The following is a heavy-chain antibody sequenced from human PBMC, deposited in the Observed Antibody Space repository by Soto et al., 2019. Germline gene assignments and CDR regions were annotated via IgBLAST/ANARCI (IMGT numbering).Heavy chain of an antibody. V-gene: IGHV3-9*01. D-gene: IGHD6-13*01. J-gene: IGHJ5*02. CDR2: ISWNSGSI. CDR1: GFAFDDYA. Sequence: EVQLVESGGGLVQPGRSLRLSCAASGFAFDDYAMHWVRQAPGKGLEWVSGISWNSGSIGYADSVKGRFTISRDNAKNSLYLQMNNLRAEDTALYYCAKATGLYSSSWYLLNWFDPWGQGTLVTVSS. CDR3: AKATGLYSSSWYLLNWFDP.